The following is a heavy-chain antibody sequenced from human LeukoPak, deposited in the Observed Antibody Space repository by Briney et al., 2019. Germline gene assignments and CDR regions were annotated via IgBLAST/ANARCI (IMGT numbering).Heavy chain of an antibody. CDR2: IQPEGNEK. V-gene: IGHV3-7*04. Sequence: GGSLRLSCAVSGFTFSNFWMSWVRQAPGRGLEWVANIQPEGNEKYHVESVKGRFTISRDNTKNLLFLQMNGLRVEDTAVYYCARGDDFSGDHWGQGTLVTVSS. J-gene: IGHJ4*02. D-gene: IGHD1-1*01. CDR3: ARGDDFSGDH. CDR1: GFTFSNFW.